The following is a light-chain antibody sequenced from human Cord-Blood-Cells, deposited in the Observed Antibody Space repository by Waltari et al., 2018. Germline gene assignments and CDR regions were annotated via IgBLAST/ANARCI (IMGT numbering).Light chain of an antibody. CDR1: RSDVGSYNL. CDR2: EVS. CDR3: CSYAGSSTL. V-gene: IGLV2-23*02. Sequence: QSALTQPASVSGSPGQSITISCPGTRSDVGSYNLVSWYQQHPGKAPKLMIYEVSKRPSGVSNRFSGSKSGNTASLTISGLQAEDEADYYCCSYAGSSTLFGGGTKLTVL. J-gene: IGLJ3*02.